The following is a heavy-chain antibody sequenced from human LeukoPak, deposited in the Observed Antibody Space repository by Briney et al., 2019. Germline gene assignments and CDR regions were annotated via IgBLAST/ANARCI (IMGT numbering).Heavy chain of an antibody. V-gene: IGHV1-69*04. J-gene: IGHJ4*02. CDR2: IIPILGIA. D-gene: IGHD6-13*01. CDR1: GGTFSSYA. Sequence: ASVKVSSKASGGTFSSYAISWVRQAPGQGLEWMGRIIPILGIANYAQKFQGRVTITADKSTSTAYMELSSLRSEDTAVYYCALLEAAAGTDYWGQGTLVTVSS. CDR3: ALLEAAAGTDY.